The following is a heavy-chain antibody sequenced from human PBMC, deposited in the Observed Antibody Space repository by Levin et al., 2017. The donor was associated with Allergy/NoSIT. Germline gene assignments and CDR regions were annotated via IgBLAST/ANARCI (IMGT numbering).Heavy chain of an antibody. V-gene: IGHV3-21*01. Sequence: LSLTCAASGFTFSRSSMNWVRQAPGKGLEWVAAISDSSDYIYYADSVKGRFTISRDNAKSSLYLQMNSLTTDDTGVYYCARGPGDPWGQGTLVTVSS. J-gene: IGHJ5*02. CDR1: GFTFSRSS. CDR2: ISDSSDYI. CDR3: ARGPGDP.